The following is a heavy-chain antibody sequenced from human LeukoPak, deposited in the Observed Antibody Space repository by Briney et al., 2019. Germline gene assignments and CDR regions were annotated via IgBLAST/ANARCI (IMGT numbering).Heavy chain of an antibody. J-gene: IGHJ6*02. CDR3: ARGLTVATVGVSYYYYYGMDV. V-gene: IGHV3-53*01. D-gene: IGHD5-12*01. CDR2: IYSGGST. CDR1: GFTVSSNY. Sequence: GGSLGLSCAASGFTVSSNYMSWVRQAPGKGLEWVSVIYSGGSTYYADSVKGRFTISRDNSKNTLYLQMNSLRAEDTAVYYCARGLTVATVGVSYYYYYGMDVWGQGTTVTVSS.